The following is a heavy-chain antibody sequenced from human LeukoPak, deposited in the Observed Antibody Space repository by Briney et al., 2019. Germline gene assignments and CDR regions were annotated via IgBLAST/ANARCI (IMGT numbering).Heavy chain of an antibody. CDR3: ARDRAAPTWYFDL. V-gene: IGHV3-48*02. CDR2: IDRSSSTI. J-gene: IGHJ2*01. CDR1: GFTFSSYS. Sequence: GGSLRLSCAASGFTFSSYSMNWVRQAPGKGLEWVSYIDRSSSTIYYVDSVKGRFTISRDNAKNSLYLQMNSMRDEDTAVYYCARDRAAPTWYFDLWGRGTLVTVSS. D-gene: IGHD2-15*01.